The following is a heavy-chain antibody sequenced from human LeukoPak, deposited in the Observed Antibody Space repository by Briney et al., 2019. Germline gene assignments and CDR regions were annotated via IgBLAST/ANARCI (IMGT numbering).Heavy chain of an antibody. J-gene: IGHJ4*02. CDR1: GITFGTYA. D-gene: IGHD2-21*01. Sequence: GGSLRLSCAASGITFGTYAMTWVRQAPGKGLEWVSSIHNSGDKTFYSDSVRGRFTISRDNSKSTVYLQMNSLRADDTALYYCAKESGGDWGYFEYWGQGILVTVSS. CDR2: IHNSGDKT. CDR3: AKESGGDWGYFEY. V-gene: IGHV3-23*01.